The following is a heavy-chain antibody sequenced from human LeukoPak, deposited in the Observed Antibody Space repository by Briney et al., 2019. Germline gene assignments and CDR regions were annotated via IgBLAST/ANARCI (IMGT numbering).Heavy chain of an antibody. J-gene: IGHJ4*02. CDR3: ARAVVGATFYFDY. V-gene: IGHV1-3*01. Sequence: ASVKVSCKTSGYTFTSYAMHWVRQAPGQRLEWMGWINAGNGNTEYSQKFQGRVTIARDTSASTAYMELSSLSSEDTAVYYCARAVVGATFYFDYWGQGTLVTVSS. D-gene: IGHD1-26*01. CDR1: GYTFTSYA. CDR2: INAGNGNT.